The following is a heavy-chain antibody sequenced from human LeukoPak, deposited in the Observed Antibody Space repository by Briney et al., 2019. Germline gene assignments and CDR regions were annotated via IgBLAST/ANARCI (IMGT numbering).Heavy chain of an antibody. CDR2: ISGSGGST. D-gene: IGHD3-9*01. CDR3: AKQRGLRYFDWSRDY. CDR1: GFTFSSYA. J-gene: IGHJ4*02. Sequence: GGSLRLSCAASGFTFSSYAMSWVRQAPGKGLEWVSAISGSGGSTYYADSVKGRFTISRDNSRNTLYLQMNSLRAEDTAVYYCAKQRGLRYFDWSRDYWGQGTLVTVSS. V-gene: IGHV3-23*01.